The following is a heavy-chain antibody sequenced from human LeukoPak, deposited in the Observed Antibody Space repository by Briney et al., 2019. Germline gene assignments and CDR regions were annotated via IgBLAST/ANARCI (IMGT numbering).Heavy chain of an antibody. J-gene: IGHJ5*02. V-gene: IGHV4-39*07. CDR1: GASISSSSYY. CDR3: ARAETAFGAAGTGSWFDP. CDR2: INHSGST. Sequence: KPSEALSLTCTVSGASISSSSYYWSWIRQPPGKGLEWIGEINHSGSTNYNPSLKSRVTISVDTSKNQFSLKLSSVTAADTAVYYCARAETAFGAAGTGSWFDPWGQGTLVTVSS. D-gene: IGHD6-13*01.